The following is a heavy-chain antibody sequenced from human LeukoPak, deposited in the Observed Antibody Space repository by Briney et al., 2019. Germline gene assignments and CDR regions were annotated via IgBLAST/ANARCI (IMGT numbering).Heavy chain of an antibody. CDR2: IDPSDSYT. D-gene: IGHD1-26*01. J-gene: IGHJ4*02. CDR3: ARHSYSGSYYFDY. Sequence: SGESLKISCKGSGYSFTSYWISWVRQMPGKGLEWIGRIDPSDSYTNYSPSFQGHVTISADKSISTAYLQWSSLKASDTAMYYCARHSYSGSYYFDYWGQGTLVTVSS. CDR1: GYSFTSYW. V-gene: IGHV5-10-1*01.